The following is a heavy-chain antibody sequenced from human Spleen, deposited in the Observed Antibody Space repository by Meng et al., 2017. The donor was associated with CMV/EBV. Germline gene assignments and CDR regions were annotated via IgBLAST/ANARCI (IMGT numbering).Heavy chain of an antibody. CDR2: IYYSGST. D-gene: IGHD2/OR15-2a*01. CDR3: ARLLGFRYYYYGMDV. Sequence: SETLSLTCTVSGGSISSSSYYWGWIRQPPGKGLEWIGSIYYSGSTYYNPSLKSRVTISVDTSKNQFSLKLSSVTAADTAVYYCARLLGFRYYYYGMDVWGQGTTVTVSS. V-gene: IGHV4-39*07. J-gene: IGHJ6*02. CDR1: GGSISSSSYY.